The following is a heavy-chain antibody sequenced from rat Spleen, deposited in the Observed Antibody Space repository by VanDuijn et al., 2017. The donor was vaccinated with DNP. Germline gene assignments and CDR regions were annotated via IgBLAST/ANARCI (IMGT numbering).Heavy chain of an antibody. Sequence: EVQLVESGGDLVQPGRSLKLSCVASGFTFSYYWMAWIRQVPGKGLEWIASITSGSGTTSYPDSVKGRFTISRDNAENTLYLQMNSLGSEDTATYYCARWGGDYFDYWGQGVMVTVSS. CDR2: ITSGSGTT. CDR1: GFTFSYYW. V-gene: IGHV5-31*01. CDR3: ARWGGDYFDY. J-gene: IGHJ2*01.